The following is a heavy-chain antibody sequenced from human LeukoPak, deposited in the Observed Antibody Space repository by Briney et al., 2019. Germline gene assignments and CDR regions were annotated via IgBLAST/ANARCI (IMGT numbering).Heavy chain of an antibody. J-gene: IGHJ3*02. CDR1: GYTFTSYG. CDR2: ISAYNGNT. D-gene: IGHD6-19*01. V-gene: IGHV1-18*01. Sequence: GASVKVSCKASGYTFTSYGISWVRPAPGQRLEWMGWISAYNGNTNYAPKLQGRVTITTDTSPSTPYMALRNLRSHGTRLYYRAGELFWLVLVYAFHSWGQGTMVTVCS. CDR3: AGELFWLVLVYAFHS.